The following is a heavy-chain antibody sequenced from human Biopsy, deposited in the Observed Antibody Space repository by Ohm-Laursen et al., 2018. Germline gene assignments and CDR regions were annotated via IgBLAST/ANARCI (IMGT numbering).Heavy chain of an antibody. CDR3: VRGGSGSFPFDY. CDR1: GGSINSYY. V-gene: IGHV4-4*07. CDR2: LFTSGTT. D-gene: IGHD3-10*01. Sequence: PGTLSLTCTVSGGSINSYYWSWMRQPAGKGLEWIGRLFTSGTTNYSPSLNNRVTMSVDTSKNQFSLRLTSVTAADTAVYYCVRGGSGSFPFDYWGPGTLVTLSS. J-gene: IGHJ4*02.